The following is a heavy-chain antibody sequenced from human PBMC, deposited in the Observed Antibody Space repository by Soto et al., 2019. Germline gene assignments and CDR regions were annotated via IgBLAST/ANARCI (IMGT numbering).Heavy chain of an antibody. D-gene: IGHD3-10*01. CDR2: ISAYNGNT. J-gene: IGHJ5*02. CDR3: ASSYYYGSGSYYPFDP. CDR1: GYTFTSYG. Sequence: GASVKVSCKASGYTFTSYGISWVRQAPGQGLEWMGWISAYNGNTNYAQKLQGRVTMTTDTSTSTAYMELRSLRSDDTAVYYCASSYYYGSGSYYPFDPWGQGTLVTVSS. V-gene: IGHV1-18*01.